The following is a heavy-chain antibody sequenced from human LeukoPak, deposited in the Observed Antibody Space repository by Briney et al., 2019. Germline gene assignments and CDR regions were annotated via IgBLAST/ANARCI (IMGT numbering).Heavy chain of an antibody. V-gene: IGHV4-59*01. CDR3: ARGSRIATYWYFAL. J-gene: IGHJ2*01. CDR1: SDSMSSYY. CDR2: IYYSGST. Sequence: PSETLSLTCTVSSDSMSSYYWSWIRQPLGKGLEWIGYIYYSGSTKYNPTLKSRVTILIDTSKNQFSLKLNSVTAADTAVYYCARGSRIATYWYFALWGRGTLVTVSS. D-gene: IGHD5-24*01.